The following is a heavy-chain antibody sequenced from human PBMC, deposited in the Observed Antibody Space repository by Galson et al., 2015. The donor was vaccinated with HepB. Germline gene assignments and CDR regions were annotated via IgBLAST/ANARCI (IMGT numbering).Heavy chain of an antibody. CDR1: GYTFTGYY. Sequence: SVKVSCKASGYTFTGYYMHWVRQAPGQGLEWMGWINPNSGGTNYAQKFQGRVTMTRDTSISTAYMELSRLRSDDTAVYYCSYYDSSVDAFDIWGQGTMVTVSS. D-gene: IGHD3-22*01. CDR2: INPNSGGT. J-gene: IGHJ3*02. V-gene: IGHV1-2*02. CDR3: SYYDSSVDAFDI.